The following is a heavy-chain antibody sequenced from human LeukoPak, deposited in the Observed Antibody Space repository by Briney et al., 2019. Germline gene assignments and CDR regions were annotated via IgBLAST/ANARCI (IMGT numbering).Heavy chain of an antibody. J-gene: IGHJ4*02. Sequence: GGSLRLSCAASGFTLSSYSMNWVRQAPGKGLEWVSSISSSSSYIYYADSVKGRFTISRDNAKNSLYLQMNSLRAEDTAVYYCAKNTQNYGGPLGYWGQGTLVTVSS. CDR1: GFTLSSYS. CDR2: ISSSSSYI. D-gene: IGHD1-7*01. CDR3: AKNTQNYGGPLGY. V-gene: IGHV3-21*01.